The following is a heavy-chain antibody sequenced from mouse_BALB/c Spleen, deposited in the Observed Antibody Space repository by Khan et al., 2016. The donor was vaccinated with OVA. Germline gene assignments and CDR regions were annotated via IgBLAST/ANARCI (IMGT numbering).Heavy chain of an antibody. CDR2: INTSTGEP. CDR3: SRLAATAWFAY. V-gene: IGHV9-3-1*01. CDR1: EYTFTNYG. Sequence: QIQLVQSGPELKKPGETVKISCKASEYTFTNYGMNWVKQAPGKGLKWMGWINTSTGEPTYADDFKGRFAFSLETSASTAYLQINNLKNEDTATYFCSRLAATAWFAYWGQGTLVTVSA. J-gene: IGHJ3*01. D-gene: IGHD1-2*01.